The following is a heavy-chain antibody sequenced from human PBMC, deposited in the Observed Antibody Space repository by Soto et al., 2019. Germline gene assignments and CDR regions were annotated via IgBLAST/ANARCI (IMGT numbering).Heavy chain of an antibody. D-gene: IGHD3-10*01. Sequence: GASVKVSCKASGYTFTSYGISWVRQAPGQGLEWMGWISAYNGNTNYAQKLQGRVTMTTDTSTSTAYMELRSLRSDDTAVYYCARDRAGITMVRGVDYYYYGMDVWGQGTTVTVSS. CDR1: GYTFTSYG. V-gene: IGHV1-18*04. J-gene: IGHJ6*02. CDR3: ARDRAGITMVRGVDYYYYGMDV. CDR2: ISAYNGNT.